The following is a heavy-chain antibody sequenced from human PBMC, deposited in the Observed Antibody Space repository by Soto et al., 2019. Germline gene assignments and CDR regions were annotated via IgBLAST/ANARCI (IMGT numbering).Heavy chain of an antibody. CDR1: GGSVSTGVHC. Sequence: QVQLQESGPGLVKPSETLSLTCTVSVSGGSVSTGVHCWSWIRQPPGKGMEVIGYIYYSGSTNYNPSLKSRVTISVDTSKIQFSLKQTSVTAADTAVYYCARGYYTSWYWFDRWGRGTRVTVSS. CDR3: ARGYYTSWYWFDR. V-gene: IGHV4-61*08. D-gene: IGHD6-13*01. J-gene: IGHJ2*01. CDR2: IYYSGST.